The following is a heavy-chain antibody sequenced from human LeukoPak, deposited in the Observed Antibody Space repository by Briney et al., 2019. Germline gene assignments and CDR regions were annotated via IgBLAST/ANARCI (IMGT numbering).Heavy chain of an antibody. CDR1: GFTFSSYE. D-gene: IGHD3-10*01. V-gene: IGHV3-48*03. CDR2: ISSSGSTI. Sequence: GGSLRLSCAASGFTFSSYEMNWVRQAPGKGLEWVSYISSSGSTIYYADSVKGRFTISRDNAKNSLYLQMNSLRAEDTAVYYRARVLWFGEEAFDYWGQGTLVTVSS. J-gene: IGHJ4*02. CDR3: ARVLWFGEEAFDY.